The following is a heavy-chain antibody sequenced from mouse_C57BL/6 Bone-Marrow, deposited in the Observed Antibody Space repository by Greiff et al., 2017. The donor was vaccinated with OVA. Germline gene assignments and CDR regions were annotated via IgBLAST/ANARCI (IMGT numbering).Heavy chain of an antibody. D-gene: IGHD1-1*01. Sequence: QVQLQQPGAELVKPGASVKLSCKASGYTFTSYWMQWVKQRPGQGLEWIGEIDPSDSYTNYNQKFKGKATLTVDTSSSTAYMQLSSLTSEDSAVYYCAREIFTTVVAYYYAMDYWGQGTSVTVSS. CDR1: GYTFTSYW. V-gene: IGHV1-50*01. J-gene: IGHJ4*01. CDR3: AREIFTTVVAYYYAMDY. CDR2: IDPSDSYT.